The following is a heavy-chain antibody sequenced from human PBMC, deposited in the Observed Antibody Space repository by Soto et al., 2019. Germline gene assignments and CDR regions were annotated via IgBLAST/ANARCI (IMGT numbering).Heavy chain of an antibody. D-gene: IGHD3-3*01. CDR3: ARGRTYYDLWSGHDNVTNDAFDF. J-gene: IGHJ3*01. CDR1: GGTFRGYY. V-gene: IGHV4-34*01. Sequence: QVQLQQWGAGLLKPSETLSLTCAVYGGTFRGYYWSWVRQPPGKGLEWIGEINHSGSTDYTSSLRSGASISRDTSKCQCSLNLSSVTVAATAVDYCARGRTYYDLWSGHDNVTNDAFDFWGQGTMVTVSS. CDR2: INHSGST.